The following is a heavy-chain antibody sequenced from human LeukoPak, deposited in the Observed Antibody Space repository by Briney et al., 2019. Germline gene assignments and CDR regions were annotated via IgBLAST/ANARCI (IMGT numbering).Heavy chain of an antibody. J-gene: IGHJ4*02. D-gene: IGHD4-11*01. CDR2: IRYDGSNK. V-gene: IGHV3-30*02. Sequence: PGGSLRLSCAASGFTFSSYGMHWVRQASGKGLEWVAFIRYDGSNKYYADSVKGRFTISRDNSKNTLYLQMNSLRAEDTAVYYCAKDGVTTRVIHYFDYWGQGTLVTVSS. CDR1: GFTFSSYG. CDR3: AKDGVTTRVIHYFDY.